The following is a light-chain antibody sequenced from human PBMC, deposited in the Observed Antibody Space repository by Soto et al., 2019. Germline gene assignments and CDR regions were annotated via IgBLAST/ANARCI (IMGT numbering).Light chain of an antibody. CDR3: AAWDDSLNGPV. CDR1: SSNIGSNT. J-gene: IGLJ7*01. V-gene: IGLV1-44*01. Sequence: QAVVTQPPSASGTPGQRVTISCSGSSSNIGSNTVNWYQQRPGTAPKLLIYSNNQRPSGVPDRFSGSKSGTSASLAISGLQSEDEADYYCAAWDDSLNGPVFGGGTQLTVL. CDR2: SNN.